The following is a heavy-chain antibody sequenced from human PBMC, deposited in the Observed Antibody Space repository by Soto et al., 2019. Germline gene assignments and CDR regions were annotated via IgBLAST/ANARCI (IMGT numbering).Heavy chain of an antibody. D-gene: IGHD2-8*01. J-gene: IGHJ4*02. CDR2: ISGSGGST. CDR3: ASHAPCMLYCDGLVITKGPFDY. V-gene: IGHV3-23*01. CDR1: GFTFSSYA. Sequence: GGSLRLSCAASGFTFSSYAMSWVRQAPGKGLEWVSAISGSGGSTYYADSVKGRFTISRDNSKNTLYLQMNSLRAEDTAVYYCASHAPCMLYCDGLVITKGPFDYWGQGTLVTVSS.